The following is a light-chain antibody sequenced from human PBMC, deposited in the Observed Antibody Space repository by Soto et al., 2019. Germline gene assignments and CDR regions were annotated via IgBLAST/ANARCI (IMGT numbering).Light chain of an antibody. J-gene: IGKJ1*01. V-gene: IGKV1-27*01. CDR2: AAS. CDR3: QKYNSVPWT. CDR1: QGINNY. Sequence: DIQMTQSPSSLSASVGDRVTITCRARQGINNYLAWYQQKPGKVPKLLIYAASTLQSGVPSRFSGSVSGTDFTLTISSLQPEDVATYYCQKYNSVPWTFGQGTKVDIK.